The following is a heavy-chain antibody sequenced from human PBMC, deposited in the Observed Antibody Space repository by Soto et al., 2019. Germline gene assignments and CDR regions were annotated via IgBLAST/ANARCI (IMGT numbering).Heavy chain of an antibody. V-gene: IGHV1-69*13. J-gene: IGHJ4*02. D-gene: IGHD3-22*01. Sequence: SVKVSCKASGGTFSSYAISWVRQAPGQGLEWMGGIIPIFGTANYAQKFQGRVTITADESTSTAYMELSSLRSEDTAVYYCARDLFSVGSAYYYSYNSFDYWGQGTLVTVSS. CDR3: ARDLFSVGSAYYYSYNSFDY. CDR2: IIPIFGTA. CDR1: GGTFSSYA.